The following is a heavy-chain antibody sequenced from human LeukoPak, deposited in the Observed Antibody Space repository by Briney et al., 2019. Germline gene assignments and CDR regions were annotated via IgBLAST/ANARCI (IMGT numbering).Heavy chain of an antibody. D-gene: IGHD1-1*01. V-gene: IGHV1-18*01. CDR3: ARAPPWNDVH. CDR1: GYTFTSYG. Sequence: ASVKVSCKASGYTFTSYGISWVRQAPGQGLEWMGWISAYNGNTNYAQKFQGRVTMTRDTSISTAYMELSRLRSDDTAVYYCARAPPWNDVHWGQGTLVTVSS. CDR2: ISAYNGNT. J-gene: IGHJ4*02.